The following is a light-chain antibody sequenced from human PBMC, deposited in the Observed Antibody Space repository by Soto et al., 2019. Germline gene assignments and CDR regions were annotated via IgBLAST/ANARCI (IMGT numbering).Light chain of an antibody. CDR1: SSDVGGYNY. Sequence: QSALTQPPSASGSPGQSVTISCTGTSSDVGGYNYVSWYQQYPGKAPKLMIYEVNKRPSGVPDRFSGSKSGNTASLTVSGLQAEDEADYYCSSYAGSNNLVFGGGTQLTVL. J-gene: IGLJ2*01. CDR2: EVN. V-gene: IGLV2-8*01. CDR3: SSYAGSNNLV.